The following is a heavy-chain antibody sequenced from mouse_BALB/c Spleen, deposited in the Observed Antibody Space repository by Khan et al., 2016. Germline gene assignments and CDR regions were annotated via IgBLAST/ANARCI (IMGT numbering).Heavy chain of an antibody. CDR1: GYTFTSYW. D-gene: IGHD1-1*01. CDR2: INPSTGYT. J-gene: IGHJ4*01. Sequence: QVQLKQSGAELAKPGASVKMSCKASGYTFTSYWMHWVKQRPGQGLEWIGYINPSTGYTEYNQKFKDKATLTADKSSSTAYMQLSSLTSEDSAVYYCATSYYYGSSYYAIDYWGQGTSVPVSS. V-gene: IGHV1-7*01. CDR3: ATSYYYGSSYYAIDY.